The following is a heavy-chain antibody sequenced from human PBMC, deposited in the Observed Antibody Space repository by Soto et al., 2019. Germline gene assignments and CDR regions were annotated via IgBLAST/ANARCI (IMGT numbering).Heavy chain of an antibody. CDR2: IWYDGSNK. D-gene: IGHD2-15*01. Sequence: PGGSLRLSCAASGFTSSSYGMHWVRQAPGKGLEWVAVIWYDGSNKYYADSVKGRFTISRDNSKNTLYLQMNSLRAEDTAVYYCARWGYCSGGSCYKLTLVYGMDVWGQGTTVTVSS. J-gene: IGHJ6*02. CDR3: ARWGYCSGGSCYKLTLVYGMDV. V-gene: IGHV3-33*01. CDR1: GFTSSSYG.